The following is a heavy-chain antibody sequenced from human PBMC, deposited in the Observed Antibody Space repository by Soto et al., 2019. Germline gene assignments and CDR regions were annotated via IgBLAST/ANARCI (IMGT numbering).Heavy chain of an antibody. D-gene: IGHD6-6*01. Sequence: PGGSLRLSCAASGFTFSDYYMSWIRQVPGKGLEWVSYISGSSSYAIYTESVKGRFTISRNNAKNSLYLQMNSLRAEDTAIYYCARDSSIVPRPIDYWGRGTLVTVSS. CDR2: ISGSSSYA. J-gene: IGHJ4*02. V-gene: IGHV3-11*06. CDR3: ARDSSIVPRPIDY. CDR1: GFTFSDYY.